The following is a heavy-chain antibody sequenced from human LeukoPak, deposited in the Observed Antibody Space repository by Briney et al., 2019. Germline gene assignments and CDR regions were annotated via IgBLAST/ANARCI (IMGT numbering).Heavy chain of an antibody. CDR3: ARDKVVGATYFDD. D-gene: IGHD1-26*01. CDR2: IKQDGSEK. V-gene: IGHV3-7*01. J-gene: IGHJ4*02. Sequence: GGSLRLSCAASGFTFSSYWMSWVRQAPGKGLEWVANIKQDGSEKYYVDSVKGRFTISRDNAKNSLYLQMDSLRVEDTAVYYCARDKVVGATYFDDWGQGTLVTVSS. CDR1: GFTFSSYW.